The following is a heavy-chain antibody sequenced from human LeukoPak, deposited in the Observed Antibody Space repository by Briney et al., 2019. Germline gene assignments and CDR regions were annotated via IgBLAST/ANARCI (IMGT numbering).Heavy chain of an antibody. CDR2: IYYSGST. J-gene: IGHJ4*02. CDR3: ARDSGYCSGGSCYHYFDY. CDR1: GGSIRSKH. Sequence: PSETLSLTCTVSGGSIRSKHWSWIRQPPGKGLEWIGYIYYSGSTNYNPSLKSRVTISVDTSKNQFSLKLSSVTAADTAVYYCARDSGYCSGGSCYHYFDYWGQGTLVTVSS. V-gene: IGHV4-59*01. D-gene: IGHD2-15*01.